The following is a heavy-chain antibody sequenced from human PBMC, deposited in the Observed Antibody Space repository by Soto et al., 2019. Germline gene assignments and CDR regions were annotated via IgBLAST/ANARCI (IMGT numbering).Heavy chain of an antibody. V-gene: IGHV4-31*03. CDR3: ARAKQKLIDV. D-gene: IGHD6-13*01. CDR2: ISYSGNT. CDR1: GDSINSGAYY. Sequence: LSLTCSLSGDSINSGAYYWSWIRQHSGQGLEWIGYISYSGNTYYNPSLKSRVVLSIDTSNNQFSLNLNSVTAADTAVYYCARAKQKLIDVWGQGTTVTGSS. J-gene: IGHJ6*02.